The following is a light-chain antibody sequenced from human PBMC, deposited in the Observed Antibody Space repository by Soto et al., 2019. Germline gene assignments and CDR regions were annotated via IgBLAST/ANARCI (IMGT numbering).Light chain of an antibody. CDR2: RAS. V-gene: IGKV1-5*03. J-gene: IGKJ4*01. CDR3: QQYNNWPLT. Sequence: DIHMTHSPSTLSGSVGDRVTITCRASQTIRSWLAWYQQKPGKAPKLLIYRASSLESGVPSRFSGSGSGTDFTLTISSLQSEDFAVYYCQQYNNWPLTFGGGTKVDIK. CDR1: QTIRSW.